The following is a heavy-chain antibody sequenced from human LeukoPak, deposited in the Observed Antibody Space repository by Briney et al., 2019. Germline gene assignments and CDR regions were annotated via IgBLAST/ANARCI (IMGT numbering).Heavy chain of an antibody. CDR3: AHKEYYALGSLGDSFDY. Sequence: GPTLVNPTPTLTLTCTFSGFSLSTSGVGVDWIRQPLGKALEWLSVIYWDDDKLHSPSLKSRLTITKDTSKNQVVLTMPNMDPVDTATYYCAHKEYYALGSLGDSFDYWGQGTLVTVSS. CDR1: GFSLSTSGVG. D-gene: IGHD3-10*01. V-gene: IGHV2-5*02. J-gene: IGHJ4*02. CDR2: IYWDDDK.